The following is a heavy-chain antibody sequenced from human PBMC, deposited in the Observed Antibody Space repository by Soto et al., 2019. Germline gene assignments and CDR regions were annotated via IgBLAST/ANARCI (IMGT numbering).Heavy chain of an antibody. V-gene: IGHV5-51*01. CDR1: GYSFTSYW. CDR2: IYPGDSDT. Sequence: PGESLKISCKGSGYSFTSYWIGWVRQMPGKGLEWMGIIYPGDSDTRYSPSFQGQVTISADKSISTAYLQWSSLKASDTAMYYCARATYYDFWSGYYTGSWFDPWGQGPLVTVYS. D-gene: IGHD3-3*01. J-gene: IGHJ5*02. CDR3: ARATYYDFWSGYYTGSWFDP.